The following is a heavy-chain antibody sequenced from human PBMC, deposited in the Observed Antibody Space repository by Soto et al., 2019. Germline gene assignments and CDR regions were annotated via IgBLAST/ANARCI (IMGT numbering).Heavy chain of an antibody. CDR2: ITDTGGDA. CDR3: ARGSTDSYPGSRIFDF. D-gene: IGHD3-10*01. CDR1: GLTFGSRA. Sequence: GGSLRLSCVAYGLTFGSRAMSWVRQAPGEGLQWDSTITDTGGDAKYADSVRGRFVISRDNSKKTLYLQMTSLTAEDSAMYFCARGSTDSYPGSRIFDFWGRGTLVTVSS. V-gene: IGHV3-23*01. J-gene: IGHJ4*02.